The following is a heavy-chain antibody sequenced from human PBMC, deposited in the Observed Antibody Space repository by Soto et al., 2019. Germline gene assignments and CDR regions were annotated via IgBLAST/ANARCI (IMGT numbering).Heavy chain of an antibody. D-gene: IGHD2-21*02. Sequence: PSETLSLTCTVSGGSISSYYWSWIRQPPGKGLEWIGYMYNTGSTIYNPSLKSRVTISVDTSKNQFSLKLNSVTAADTAVYYCGRDLWGYCGADCYPLDVWGQGTTVTV. V-gene: IGHV4-59*01. CDR1: GGSISSYY. CDR2: MYNTGST. J-gene: IGHJ6*02. CDR3: GRDLWGYCGADCYPLDV.